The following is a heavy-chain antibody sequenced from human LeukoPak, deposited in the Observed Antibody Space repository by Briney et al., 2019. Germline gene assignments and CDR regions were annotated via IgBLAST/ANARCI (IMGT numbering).Heavy chain of an antibody. CDR1: GYIFSTYW. J-gene: IGHJ4*02. CDR3: ARPGYCSTTSCSAIDY. CDR2: IYPGDSDT. V-gene: IGHV5-51*07. D-gene: IGHD2-2*01. Sequence: TGESLKISCKGSGYIFSTYWIGWVHQMPGKGLEWMGIIYPGDSDTRYSPSFQGQVTISADKSISTAFLHWSSLKASDTAMYYCARPGYCSTTSCSAIDYWGQGTLVTVSS.